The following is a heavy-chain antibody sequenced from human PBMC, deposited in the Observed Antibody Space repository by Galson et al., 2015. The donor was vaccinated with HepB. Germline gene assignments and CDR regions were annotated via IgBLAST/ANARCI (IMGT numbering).Heavy chain of an antibody. CDR2: TYYRSKWYN. Sequence: CAISGDSVSSNRVAWNWIRQSPSRGLQWLGRTYYRSKWYNDYAPSVKGRISINPDTSKNHFSLQLNSATPEDTAVYYCVRSIDSSFDYWGQGTLVTVSP. J-gene: IGHJ4*02. CDR3: VRSIDSSFDY. CDR1: GDSVSSNRVA. V-gene: IGHV6-1*01. D-gene: IGHD5-18*01.